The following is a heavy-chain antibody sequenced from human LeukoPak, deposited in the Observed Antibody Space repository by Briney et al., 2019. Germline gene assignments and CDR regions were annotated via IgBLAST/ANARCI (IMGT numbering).Heavy chain of an antibody. CDR1: GGSISSYY. CDR2: IYTSGSA. J-gene: IGHJ4*02. CDR3: ARGGYDYVWGSYRYYFDY. V-gene: IGHV4-4*07. Sequence: SEALSLTCTVSGGSISSYYWSWIRQPAGKGLEWIGRIYTSGSANYNPSLKSRVTMSVDTSKNQFSLKLSSVTAADTAVYYCARGGYDYVWGSYRYYFDYWGQGTLVTVSS. D-gene: IGHD3-16*01.